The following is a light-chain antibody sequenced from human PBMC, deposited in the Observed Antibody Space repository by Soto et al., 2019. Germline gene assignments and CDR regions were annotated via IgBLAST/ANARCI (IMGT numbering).Light chain of an antibody. CDR2: DAT. CDR3: QVWASTAEFFV. CDR1: KIGSKS. V-gene: IGLV3-21*02. J-gene: IGLJ1*01. Sequence: SYELTQPPSVSVAPGQTAKITCGGDKIGSKSVHRYKQSPGQAPVAVVFDATDRPSGIPDRISASRSGDTATLTISRVDAGDEADYYCQVWASTAEFFVFGSGTKVTVL.